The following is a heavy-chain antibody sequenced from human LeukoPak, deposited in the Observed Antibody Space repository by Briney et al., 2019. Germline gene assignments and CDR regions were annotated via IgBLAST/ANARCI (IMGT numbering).Heavy chain of an antibody. J-gene: IGHJ4*02. CDR1: GGSISSGGYY. Sequence: PSQTLSLTCTVSGGSISSGGYYWSWIRQHPGKGLEWIGYIYYSGSTYYNPSLKSRVTVSVDTSKNQFSLKLSSVTAADTAVYYCARARTMIVVGFDYWGQGTLVTVSS. CDR2: IYYSGST. V-gene: IGHV4-31*03. CDR3: ARARTMIVVGFDY. D-gene: IGHD3-22*01.